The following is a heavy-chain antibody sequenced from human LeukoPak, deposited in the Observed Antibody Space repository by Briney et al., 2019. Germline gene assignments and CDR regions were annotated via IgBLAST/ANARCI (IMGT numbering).Heavy chain of an antibody. CDR3: AKDLVPYCGGDCSPGDY. CDR1: GFTFSSYG. CDR2: ISYDGSNK. Sequence: GGSLRLSCAASGFTFSSYGMHWVRQAPGKGLEWVAVISYDGSNKYYADSVKGRFTISRDNSKNTLYLQMNSLRAEDTAVYYCAKDLVPYCGGDCSPGDYWGQGTLVTVSS. J-gene: IGHJ4*02. V-gene: IGHV3-30*18. D-gene: IGHD2-21*02.